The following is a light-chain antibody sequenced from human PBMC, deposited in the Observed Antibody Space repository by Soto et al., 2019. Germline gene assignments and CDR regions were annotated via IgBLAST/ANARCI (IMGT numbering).Light chain of an antibody. CDR2: RNN. J-gene: IGLJ1*01. V-gene: IGLV1-47*01. Sequence: SVLTQPPSASGTPGQRVTISCSGSSSNIGSNDVYWYHQRPGTAPKLLIYRNNQRPSGVPDRFSGSKSGTSASLAVSGLRSEDEGDYYCAAWDDSLSGSYVFGTGTKVTVL. CDR1: SSNIGSND. CDR3: AAWDDSLSGSYV.